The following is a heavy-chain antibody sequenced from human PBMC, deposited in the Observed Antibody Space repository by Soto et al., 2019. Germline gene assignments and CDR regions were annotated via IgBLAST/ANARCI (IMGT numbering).Heavy chain of an antibody. CDR1: GGSLSSYY. V-gene: IGHV4-59*01. CDR2: VYFSGNT. Sequence: GPGPGAASETLSLTCTVSGGSLSSYYWTWIRQSPGKGLEWIGYVYFSGNTNYNPSLKSRVTISIDTSKNQFSLRLASVTAADTAFYYCGSVRPSGYVLSWGQGTLVTVSS. D-gene: IGHD6-25*01. CDR3: GSVRPSGYVLS. J-gene: IGHJ5*02.